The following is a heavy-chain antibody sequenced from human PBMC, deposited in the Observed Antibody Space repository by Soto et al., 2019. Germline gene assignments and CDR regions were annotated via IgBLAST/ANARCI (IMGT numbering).Heavy chain of an antibody. J-gene: IGHJ4*02. CDR2: IYYSGST. CDR1: GGSISSGGYY. CDR3: AREKSVSGGIAAAGMFLV. D-gene: IGHD6-13*01. V-gene: IGHV4-31*03. Sequence: LSLTCTVSGGSISSGGYYWSWVRQHPGKGLEWIGYIYYSGSTYYNPSLKSRVTISADTSKNQFSLKLSSVTAADTAVYYCAREKSVSGGIAAAGMFLVWGQGTLVTVS.